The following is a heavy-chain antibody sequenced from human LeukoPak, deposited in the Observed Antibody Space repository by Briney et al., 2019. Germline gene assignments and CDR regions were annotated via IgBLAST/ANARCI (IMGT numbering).Heavy chain of an antibody. CDR2: IDTTHYT. CDR1: GFSFSSTF. Sequence: GGSLRLSCATSGFSFSSTFLNWVRQAPGKGLQYVSSIDTTHYTYYAGSVKGRFTISRDNAKNSLYLQMNNLKAEDTSVYYRTTESSGALDYWGQGTLVTVSS. CDR3: TTESSGALDY. D-gene: IGHD1-26*01. J-gene: IGHJ4*02. V-gene: IGHV3-21*01.